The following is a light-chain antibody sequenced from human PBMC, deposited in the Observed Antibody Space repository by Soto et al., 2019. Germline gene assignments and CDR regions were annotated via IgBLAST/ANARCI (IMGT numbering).Light chain of an antibody. CDR3: QQRSNWPPEGT. V-gene: IGKV3D-20*02. J-gene: IGKJ1*01. CDR2: GAS. Sequence: ESVLTQSPGTLSLSPGERATLSCRASQSVSSNYLAWYQQKPGQAPRLLIYGASTRATGVPDRFSGSGSGTDFTLTISSLEPEDFAVYYCQQRSNWPPEGTFGQGTKVDI. CDR1: QSVSSNY.